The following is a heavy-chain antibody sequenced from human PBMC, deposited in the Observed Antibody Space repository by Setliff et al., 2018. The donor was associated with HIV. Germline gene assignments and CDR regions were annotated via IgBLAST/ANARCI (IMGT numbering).Heavy chain of an antibody. CDR3: ARSITMIIVAPGAFDI. CDR1: GASISSGNW. CDR2: IYHSGST. J-gene: IGHJ3*02. Sequence: PSETLSLTCAVSGASISSGNWWSWVRQPPGKGLEWIGEIYHSGSTKYNPSLKSRVTISVDKSKNQFSLKLSSVTAADTAVYYCARSITMIIVAPGAFDIWGQGTMVTVSS. V-gene: IGHV4-4*02. D-gene: IGHD3-22*01.